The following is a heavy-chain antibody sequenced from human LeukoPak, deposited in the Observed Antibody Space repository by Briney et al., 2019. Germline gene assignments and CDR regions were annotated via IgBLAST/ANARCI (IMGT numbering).Heavy chain of an antibody. CDR3: TKVGVYSNFYFDY. D-gene: IGHD4-11*01. CDR1: GFTFNSNA. V-gene: IGHV3-23*01. CDR2: VTSSGSST. Sequence: GGSLRLSCAASGFTFNSNAMSWVRQAPGKGLEWVSGVTSSGSSTYYADSVKGRFTIFRDSSRSTLYLQMNSLRAEDTAVYYCTKVGVYSNFYFDYWGQGILVTVSS. J-gene: IGHJ4*02.